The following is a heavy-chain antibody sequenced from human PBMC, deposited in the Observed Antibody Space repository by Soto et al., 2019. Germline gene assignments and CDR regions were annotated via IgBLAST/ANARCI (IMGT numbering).Heavy chain of an antibody. CDR1: RFTFSSYW. J-gene: IGHJ6*04. V-gene: IGHV3-7*01. Sequence: GGSLRLSCAASRFTFSSYWMSWVRQAPGKGLEWVANIKQDGSEKYYVDSVKGRFTISRDNAKNSLYLQMNSLRAEDTAVYYCAREWGIVVVPAAMQGQPFITDLDVWGKGTTVTVSS. D-gene: IGHD2-2*01. CDR2: IKQDGSEK. CDR3: AREWGIVVVPAAMQGQPFITDLDV.